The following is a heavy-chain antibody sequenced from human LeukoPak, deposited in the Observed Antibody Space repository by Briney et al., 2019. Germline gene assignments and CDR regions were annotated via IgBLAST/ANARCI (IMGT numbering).Heavy chain of an antibody. D-gene: IGHD1-1*01. Sequence: ASVKVSCKASGGTFSSYAISWVRQAPGQGLEWMERIIPIFGIANYAQEFQGRVTITADKSTSTAYMGLSSLRSEDTAVYYCARTISRTTGTYFDYWGQGTLVTVSS. V-gene: IGHV1-69*04. CDR1: GGTFSSYA. CDR3: ARTISRTTGTYFDY. CDR2: IIPIFGIA. J-gene: IGHJ4*02.